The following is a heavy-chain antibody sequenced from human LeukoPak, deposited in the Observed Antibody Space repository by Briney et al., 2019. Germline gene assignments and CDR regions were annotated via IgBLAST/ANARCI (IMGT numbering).Heavy chain of an antibody. V-gene: IGHV3-49*03. D-gene: IGHD6-19*01. CDR3: SRGSGWLSVY. CDR1: GFTFRNFA. CDR2: ISGGTT. J-gene: IGHJ4*02. Sequence: GGSLRLSCAASGFTFRNFAMSWFRQAPGKGLEWIGFISGGTTEYAASVKGRFTISRDDSTSIAYLQMNSLTTEDTAVYYCSRGSGWLSVYWGQGTLVTVSS.